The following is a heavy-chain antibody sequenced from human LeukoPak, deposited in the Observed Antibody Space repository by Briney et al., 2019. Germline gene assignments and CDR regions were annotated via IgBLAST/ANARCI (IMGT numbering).Heavy chain of an antibody. Sequence: SETLSLTCTVSGGSISSSSYYWGWLRQPPGKGREWIGSIYYSGSTYYNPSLKSRGTISVDTSKNQFSLKLSSVTAADTAVYYCARKDYGDFYFDYWGQGTLVTVSS. V-gene: IGHV4-39*01. CDR1: GGSISSSSYY. CDR2: IYYSGST. J-gene: IGHJ4*02. D-gene: IGHD4-17*01. CDR3: ARKDYGDFYFDY.